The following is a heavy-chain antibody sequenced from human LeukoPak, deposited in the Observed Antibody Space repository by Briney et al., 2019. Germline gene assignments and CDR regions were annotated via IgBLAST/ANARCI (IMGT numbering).Heavy chain of an antibody. CDR1: GFTFSDYA. D-gene: IGHD4-17*01. V-gene: IGHV3-30*18. CDR2: ASHDEVGK. CDR3: AKDRGYGEHEPFES. Sequence: GGSLRLSCVGSGFTFSDYAIHWVRQAPGRGLEWVAVASHDEVGKQFADSVKGRFTLSRDNSRDSLHLQMNRLRDEDTGVYYCAKDRGYGEHEPFESWGQGSLVIVSS. J-gene: IGHJ4*02.